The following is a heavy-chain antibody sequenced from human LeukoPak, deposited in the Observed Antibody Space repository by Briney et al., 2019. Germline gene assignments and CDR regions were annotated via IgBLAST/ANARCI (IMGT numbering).Heavy chain of an antibody. Sequence: PGGSLRLSCAASGFTFSSFSMHWVRQAPGKGLEWISYITSSSSTMYYADSVRGRFIISRDNANNSLYLQMNSLRAEDTAVYYCAKGPHYDFWSGISFDYWGQGTLVTVSS. CDR3: AKGPHYDFWSGISFDY. D-gene: IGHD3-3*01. V-gene: IGHV3-48*04. J-gene: IGHJ4*02. CDR1: GFTFSSFS. CDR2: ITSSSSTM.